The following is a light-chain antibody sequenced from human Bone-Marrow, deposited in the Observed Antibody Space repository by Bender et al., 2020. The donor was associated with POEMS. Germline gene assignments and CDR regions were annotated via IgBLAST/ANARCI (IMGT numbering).Light chain of an antibody. CDR1: SSDVGGYNL. Sequence: QSALTQPASVSGSPGQSITISCTGSSSDVGGYNLVSWYQHHPGKAPKLMIYEGSRRPSGVSNRFSGSKSGNTASLTISGLQAEDEAEYYCSSYTTSSTYVFGSGTKVTVL. V-gene: IGLV2-14*02. J-gene: IGLJ1*01. CDR3: SSYTTSSTYV. CDR2: EGS.